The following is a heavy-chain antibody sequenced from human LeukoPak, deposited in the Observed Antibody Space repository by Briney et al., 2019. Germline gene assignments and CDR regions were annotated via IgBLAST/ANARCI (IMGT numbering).Heavy chain of an antibody. CDR3: ARSILPAANAIDY. Sequence: GGSLRLSCAASGFTFSSYEMNWVCQAPGKGLEWISYMSSSGSTISYADSVTGRFTVSRDNAKNSLYLQMNSLRAEDTAVYYCARSILPAANAIDYWGQGTLLTVSS. V-gene: IGHV3-48*03. CDR2: MSSSGSTI. J-gene: IGHJ4*02. D-gene: IGHD2-2*01. CDR1: GFTFSSYE.